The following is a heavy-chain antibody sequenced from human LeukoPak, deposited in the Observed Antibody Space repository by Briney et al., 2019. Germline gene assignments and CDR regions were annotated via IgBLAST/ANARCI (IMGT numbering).Heavy chain of an antibody. V-gene: IGHV3-66*03. CDR1: GFTVSSNS. Sequence: PGGSLRLSCTVSGFTVSSNSMSWVRQAPGKGLEWVSFIYSDNTHYSDSVKGRFTISRDNSKNTLYLQMNSLRAEDTAVYYCAKDFSYGSYDYWGQGTLVTVSS. D-gene: IGHD5-18*01. CDR2: IYSDNT. J-gene: IGHJ4*02. CDR3: AKDFSYGSYDY.